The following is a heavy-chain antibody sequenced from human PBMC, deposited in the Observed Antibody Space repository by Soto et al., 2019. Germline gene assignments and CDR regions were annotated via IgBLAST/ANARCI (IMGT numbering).Heavy chain of an antibody. CDR1: GLSLSTSGVG. Sequence: SGPTLVNPTQTLTLTCTFSGLSLSTSGVGVGWIRQPPGKALEWLALIYWDDDKRYSPSLKSRLTITKDTSKNLVVLTMTNMDPVDTATYYFAYIVYDFWSGEMSNWFDPWGQGTLVTVSS. J-gene: IGHJ5*02. CDR3: AYIVYDFWSGEMSNWFDP. CDR2: IYWDDDK. D-gene: IGHD3-3*01. V-gene: IGHV2-5*02.